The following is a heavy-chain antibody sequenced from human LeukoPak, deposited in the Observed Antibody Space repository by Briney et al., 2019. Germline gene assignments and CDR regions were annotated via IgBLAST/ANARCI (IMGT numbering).Heavy chain of an antibody. V-gene: IGHV1-69*13. CDR3: ARDQGGGQNYNWFDP. Sequence: SVKVSCKASGYTFTSYAMNWVRQAPGQGLEWMGGIIPIFGTANYAQKFQGRVTITADESTSTAYMELSSLRSEDTAVYYCARDQGGGQNYNWFDPWGQGTLVTVSS. D-gene: IGHD1-26*01. CDR2: IIPIFGTA. J-gene: IGHJ5*02. CDR1: GYTFTSYA.